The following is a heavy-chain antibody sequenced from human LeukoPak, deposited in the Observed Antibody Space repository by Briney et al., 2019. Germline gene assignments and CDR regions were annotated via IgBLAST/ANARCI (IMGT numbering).Heavy chain of an antibody. CDR1: GGSISSYY. Sequence: PSETLSLTCTVSGGSISSYYWSWIRQPPGKGLEWIGYIYYSGSTNYNLSLKSRVTISVDTSKNQFSLKLSSVTAADTAVYYCARDGYYYDSSGYYPERWFDPWGQGTLVTVSS. D-gene: IGHD3-22*01. J-gene: IGHJ5*02. V-gene: IGHV4-59*01. CDR2: IYYSGST. CDR3: ARDGYYYDSSGYYPERWFDP.